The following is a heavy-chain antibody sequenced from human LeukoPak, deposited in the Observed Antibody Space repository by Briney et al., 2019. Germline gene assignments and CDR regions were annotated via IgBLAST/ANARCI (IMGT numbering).Heavy chain of an antibody. V-gene: IGHV5-51*01. CDR2: IYSGDSDT. D-gene: IGHD6-19*01. J-gene: IGHJ4*02. CDR3: ARAPQFSSGWYGPFDY. CDR1: GYYFTNYW. Sequence: GESLKISCKGSGYYFTNYWIGWIRQMPGKGLEWMGIIYSGDSDTRYSPSFQGQVTISADKSISTAYLQWSSLKASDTAMYYCARAPQFSSGWYGPFDYWGQGPLVTVSS.